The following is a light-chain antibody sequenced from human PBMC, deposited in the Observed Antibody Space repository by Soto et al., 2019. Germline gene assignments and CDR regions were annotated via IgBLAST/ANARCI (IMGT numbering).Light chain of an antibody. CDR2: GAS. Sequence: IPLTQSPSSLSASVGDRVTITCRASQGISSFLAWYQQKPGKAPKLLIYGASTLQSGVPSRFSGSGSGTDFTLTIGSLPPEDFATYYCHQLNSFPIPFGPGTKVDIK. CDR1: QGISSF. CDR3: HQLNSFPIP. V-gene: IGKV1-9*01. J-gene: IGKJ3*01.